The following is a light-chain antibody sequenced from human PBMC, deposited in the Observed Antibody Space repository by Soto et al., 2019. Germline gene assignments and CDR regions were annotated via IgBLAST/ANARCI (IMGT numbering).Light chain of an antibody. CDR3: SSYAGSNNWV. Sequence: QSALTQPPSASGSRGQSVAISCTGTSSDVGAFDYVSWYQHHPGKVPKLLIYDVTKRPSGVPDRFSGSKSGNTASLTVSGLQAEDEADYYFSSYAGSNNWVFGGGTKVTVL. CDR1: SSDVGAFDY. CDR2: DVT. V-gene: IGLV2-8*01. J-gene: IGLJ3*02.